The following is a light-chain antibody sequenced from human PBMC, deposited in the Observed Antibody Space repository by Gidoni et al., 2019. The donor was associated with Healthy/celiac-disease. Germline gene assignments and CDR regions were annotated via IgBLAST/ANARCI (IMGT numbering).Light chain of an antibody. J-gene: IGLJ2*01. Sequence: QSALTQPRSVSGSPGQSVTLSCTGTSSDVGGYNYVSWYQQHPGTAPKLMIYDVSKRPSGVPDRFSGSKSGNAASLTISGLQAEEEADYYCCSYAGSYTLFGGGTKLTVL. CDR1: SSDVGGYNY. V-gene: IGLV2-11*01. CDR2: DVS. CDR3: CSYAGSYTL.